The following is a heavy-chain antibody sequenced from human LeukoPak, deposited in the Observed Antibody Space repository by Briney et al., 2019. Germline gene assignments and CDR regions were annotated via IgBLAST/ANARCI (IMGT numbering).Heavy chain of an antibody. J-gene: IGHJ4*02. CDR2: IYHSGST. CDR3: ARGPEWALGSSSGYYFDY. Sequence: SETLSLTCTVSGGSISSGGYYWSWIRQPPGKGLEWIGYIYHSGSTYYNPSLKSRATISVDRSKNQFSLKLSSVTAADTAVYYCARGPEWALGSSSGYYFDYWGQGTLVTVSS. CDR1: GGSISSGGYY. D-gene: IGHD6-6*01. V-gene: IGHV4-30-2*01.